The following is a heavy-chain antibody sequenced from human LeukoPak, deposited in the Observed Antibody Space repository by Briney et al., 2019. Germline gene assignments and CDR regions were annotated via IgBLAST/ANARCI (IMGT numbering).Heavy chain of an antibody. Sequence: ASVKVSCKASGYTFTSYYMHWVRQAPGQGLEWMGIINPSGGSTSYAQKFQGRVTMTRDMSTSTVYMELSRLTSDDTAVYYCARAWTGYLLQRFDYWGQGTLVTVSS. D-gene: IGHD3/OR15-3a*01. V-gene: IGHV1-46*01. CDR2: INPSGGST. CDR3: ARAWTGYLLQRFDY. J-gene: IGHJ4*02. CDR1: GYTFTSYY.